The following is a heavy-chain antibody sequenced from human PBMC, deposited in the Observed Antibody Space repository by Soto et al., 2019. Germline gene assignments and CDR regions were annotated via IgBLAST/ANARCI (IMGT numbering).Heavy chain of an antibody. J-gene: IGHJ4*02. CDR2: LSGSGGST. D-gene: IGHD3-22*01. Sequence: GGSLRLSCAASGFTFSSYPMSWVRQAPGKGLKWVSTLSGSGGSTYYADSVKGRFTISRDNSKNTLYLQMNSLRAEDTAVYYCAKDRHRSGSPHPFDYWGQGALVTVSS. CDR3: AKDRHRSGSPHPFDY. V-gene: IGHV3-23*01. CDR1: GFTFSSYP.